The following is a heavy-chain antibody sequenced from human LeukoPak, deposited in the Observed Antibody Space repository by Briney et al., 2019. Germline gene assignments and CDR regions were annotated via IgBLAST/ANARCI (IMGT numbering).Heavy chain of an antibody. CDR1: GASIRSSGSF. CDR3: ARAPPGYGYLVDSGFFDY. Sequence: SETLSLTCAVSGASIRSSGSFWGWFRQPPGKGLEWIGSIYHSGSTYYNPSLKSRVTISVDTSKNQFSLKLSSVTAADTAVYYCARAPPGYGYLVDSGFFDYWGQGTLVTVSS. D-gene: IGHD5-18*01. CDR2: IYHSGST. V-gene: IGHV4-39*07. J-gene: IGHJ4*02.